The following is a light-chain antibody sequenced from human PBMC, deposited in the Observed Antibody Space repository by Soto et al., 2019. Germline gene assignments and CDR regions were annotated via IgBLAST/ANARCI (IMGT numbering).Light chain of an antibody. V-gene: IGKV3-11*01. Sequence: EIVLTQSPATLSLSPGERATLSCRASQSVSSYLAWYQQKPGQAPRLLIYDASNRATGIPPRSSGSGSGTDLTLTISSLEPEDFADYYCQQRNNWPWTFGQGTKVEIK. J-gene: IGKJ1*01. CDR1: QSVSSY. CDR3: QQRNNWPWT. CDR2: DAS.